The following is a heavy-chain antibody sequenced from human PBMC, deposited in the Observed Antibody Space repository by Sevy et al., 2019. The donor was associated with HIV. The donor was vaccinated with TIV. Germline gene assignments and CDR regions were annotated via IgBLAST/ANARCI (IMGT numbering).Heavy chain of an antibody. D-gene: IGHD2-2*01. CDR2: ISGSHGTP. CDR1: GFTFTSYA. V-gene: IGHV3-23*01. CDR3: AKSEWGNIGFCTRSCCYPFDY. Sequence: GGSLRLSCAASGFTFTSYAMSWVRQAPGKGLEWVSSISGSHGTPYYADSVKGRFTISRDNSKNTLYLQMSSLRAEDTAVYYCAKSEWGNIGFCTRSCCYPFDYRGQGTLVTVSS. J-gene: IGHJ4*02.